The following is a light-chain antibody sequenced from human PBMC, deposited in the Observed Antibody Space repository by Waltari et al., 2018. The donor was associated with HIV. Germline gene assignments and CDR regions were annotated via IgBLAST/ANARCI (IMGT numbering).Light chain of an antibody. CDR2: DNN. V-gene: IGLV1-51*01. CDR3: GTWDSGVSAGV. Sequence: QSVLTQPPSVSAAPGQKVTISCSCSTPTIGQNYGSWYQHIPETAPKLIIYDNNKRPSRIPDRFSGSKSGTSATLAITGLQTGDEADYYCGTWDSGVSAGVFGGGTKLTVL. J-gene: IGLJ3*02. CDR1: TPTIGQNY.